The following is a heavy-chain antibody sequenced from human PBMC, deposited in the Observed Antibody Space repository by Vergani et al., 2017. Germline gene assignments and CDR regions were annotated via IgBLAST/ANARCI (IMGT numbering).Heavy chain of an antibody. D-gene: IGHD3/OR15-3a*01. J-gene: IGHJ4*02. V-gene: IGHV3-48*01. CDR2: ISSSSSTI. CDR1: GFTFSSYS. CDR3: AKKPVFGRQYYFDY. Sequence: EVQLVESGGGLVQPGGSLRLSCAASGFTFSSYSMNWVRQAPGKGLEWVSYISSSSSTIYYADSVKGRFTISRDNAKNSLYLQMNSLRAEDTAVYYCAKKPVFGRQYYFDYWGQGTLVTVSS.